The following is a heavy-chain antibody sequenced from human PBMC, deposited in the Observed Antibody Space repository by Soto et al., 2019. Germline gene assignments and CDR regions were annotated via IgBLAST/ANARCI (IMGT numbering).Heavy chain of an antibody. Sequence: EVQLGESGGGLVQPGGSLKLSCAASGFTFSGSAMHWVRQAAGKGLEWVGRIRSKTNSYATAYAASVKGRFTISRDDSKNTAYLQMNSLKTEDTAMYYCTSMVRGVIDYWGQGTLVTVSS. V-gene: IGHV3-73*01. CDR3: TSMVRGVIDY. D-gene: IGHD3-10*01. J-gene: IGHJ4*02. CDR1: GFTFSGSA. CDR2: IRSKTNSYAT.